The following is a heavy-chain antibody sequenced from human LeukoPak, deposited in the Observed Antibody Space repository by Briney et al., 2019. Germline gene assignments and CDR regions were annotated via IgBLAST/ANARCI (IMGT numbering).Heavy chain of an antibody. CDR3: GRWSGGSAWLYHYGMDV. V-gene: IGHV1-18*01. J-gene: IGHJ6*02. D-gene: IGHD6-19*01. CDR2: ISAYNGDT. Sequence: ASVKVSCKVSGYTLTELSMHWVRQAPGQGLEWMGWISAYNGDTNSAQQFQGRVTMTTDTFTSTAYMELRSLRSDDTAVYYCGRWSGGSAWLYHYGMDVWGQGTTVTVSS. CDR1: GYTLTELS.